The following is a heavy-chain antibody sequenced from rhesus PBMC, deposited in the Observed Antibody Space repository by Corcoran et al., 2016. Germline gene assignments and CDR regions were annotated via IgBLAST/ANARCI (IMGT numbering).Heavy chain of an antibody. V-gene: IGHV4-80*01. Sequence: QVQLQESGPGLVKPSETLSLTCAGSGGSFSSYWWSWIRQPPGKGLEGFGGNNGNSGSTNYNPSLKIRVTISKDASKDQFSLKLSSVTAADTAVYYCARLGGYYTFDYWGQGVLVTVSS. CDR3: ARLGGYYTFDY. CDR2: NNGNSGST. J-gene: IGHJ4*01. D-gene: IGHD3-28*01. CDR1: GGSFSSYW.